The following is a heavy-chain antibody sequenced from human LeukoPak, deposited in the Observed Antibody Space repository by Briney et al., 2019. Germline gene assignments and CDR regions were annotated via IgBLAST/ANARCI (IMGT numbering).Heavy chain of an antibody. CDR3: ARDSSVAATHYYYYYGMDV. D-gene: IGHD2-15*01. J-gene: IGHJ6*02. Sequence: VASVKVSCKASGYTLSSYYMHWVRQAPGQGLEWMGIINPSGGSTTYAQKFQGRVTMTRDTSTSTVYMELSSLRSEDTAVYYCARDSSVAATHYYYYYGMDVWGQGTTVTVSS. CDR2: INPSGGST. V-gene: IGHV1-46*01. CDR1: GYTLSSYY.